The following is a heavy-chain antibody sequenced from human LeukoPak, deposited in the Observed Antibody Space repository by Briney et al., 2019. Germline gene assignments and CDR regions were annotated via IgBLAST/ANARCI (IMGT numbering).Heavy chain of an antibody. Sequence: GGSLRLSCAASGFTVSSKYMSWVRQAPGKGLEWVSVIYSDGSTDYADSVKGRFTISRDNSKNTLYLQMNSLRPDDTAVYYCARGYSSGWHDYWGQGTLVTVSS. J-gene: IGHJ4*02. CDR2: IYSDGST. CDR1: GFTVSSKY. V-gene: IGHV3-66*01. CDR3: ARGYSSGWHDY. D-gene: IGHD6-19*01.